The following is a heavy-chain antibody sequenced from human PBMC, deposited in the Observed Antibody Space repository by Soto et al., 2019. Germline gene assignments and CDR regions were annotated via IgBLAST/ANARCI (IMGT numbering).Heavy chain of an antibody. CDR1: GFSLRNDRMV. J-gene: IGHJ6*02. D-gene: IGHD2-2*01. V-gene: IGHV2-26*01. Sequence: ETVRLTCTASGFSLRNDRMVVIWIRPPPGKGLAWLAYMFSNDEKSHRTCLKRKGKISKXXXTSXVVLTMTNMGPVDTATYYCARLSENPRYCSWTSCRNYYYGMEVWGQGTTVTVSS. CDR3: ARLSENPRYCSWTSCRNYYYGMEV. CDR2: MFSNDEK.